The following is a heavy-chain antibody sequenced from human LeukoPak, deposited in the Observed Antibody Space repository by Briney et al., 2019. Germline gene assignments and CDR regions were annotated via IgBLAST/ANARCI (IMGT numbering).Heavy chain of an antibody. Sequence: GGSLRLSCAASGFTFSSYGMHWVRQAPGKGLEWVSYISSSSSTIYYADSVKGRFTISRDNAKNSLYLQMNSLRAEDTAVNYCAREGGGYGSGSYLDWGQGTLVTVSS. J-gene: IGHJ4*02. CDR2: ISSSSSTI. CDR3: AREGGGYGSGSYLD. CDR1: GFTFSSYG. D-gene: IGHD3-10*01. V-gene: IGHV3-48*04.